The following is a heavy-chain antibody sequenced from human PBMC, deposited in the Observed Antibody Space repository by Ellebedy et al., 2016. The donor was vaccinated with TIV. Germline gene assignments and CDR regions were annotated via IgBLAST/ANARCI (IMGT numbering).Heavy chain of an antibody. CDR3: ARNMIRGLDEYPYYMDV. J-gene: IGHJ6*03. D-gene: IGHD3-10*01. CDR1: GYSFTTYW. V-gene: IGHV5-51*01. Sequence: GESLKISCKGSGYSFTTYWIAWVRQMPGKGLEWMGIIHPGDSYTSYSPSFQGQVTISADKSINTAYLQWSTLKASDTAIYYCARNMIRGLDEYPYYMDVWGKGTTVTVSS. CDR2: IHPGDSYT.